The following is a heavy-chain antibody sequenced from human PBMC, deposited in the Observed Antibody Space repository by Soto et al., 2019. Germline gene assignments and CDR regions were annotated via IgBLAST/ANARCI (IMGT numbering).Heavy chain of an antibody. J-gene: IGHJ6*02. V-gene: IGHV3-30*18. Sequence: QVQLVESGGGVVQPGRSLRLSCAASGFTFSSYGMHWVRQAPGKGLEWVAVISYDGSNKYYADSMKGRFTISRDNSKNTLYLQMNSLRAEDTAVYYCAKDRRYCSSTSCYRGARYYYGMDVWGQGTTVTVSS. CDR2: ISYDGSNK. CDR1: GFTFSSYG. CDR3: AKDRRYCSSTSCYRGARYYYGMDV. D-gene: IGHD2-2*01.